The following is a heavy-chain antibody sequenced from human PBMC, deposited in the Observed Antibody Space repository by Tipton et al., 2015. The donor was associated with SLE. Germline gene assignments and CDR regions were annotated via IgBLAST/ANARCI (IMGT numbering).Heavy chain of an antibody. CDR2: IYTSGST. CDR1: GGSISSGSYY. D-gene: IGHD6-19*01. Sequence: TLSLTCTVSGGSISSGSYYWSWIRQPAGKGLEWIGYIYTSGSTNYNPSLKSRVTISVDTSKNQFSLKLSSVTAADTAVYYCARAALSIAVAGYFDYWGQGTLVTVSS. J-gene: IGHJ4*02. V-gene: IGHV4-61*09. CDR3: ARAALSIAVAGYFDY.